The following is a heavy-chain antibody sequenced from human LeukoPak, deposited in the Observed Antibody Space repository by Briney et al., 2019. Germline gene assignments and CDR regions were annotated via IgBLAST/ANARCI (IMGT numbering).Heavy chain of an antibody. CDR1: GFTFDDYA. V-gene: IGHV3-9*01. J-gene: IGHJ3*02. D-gene: IGHD3-3*01. CDR2: ISWNSGSI. CDR3: AKDGFEIAFDI. Sequence: GGSLRLSCAASGFTFDDYAMHWVRQAPGKGLDWVSGISWNSGSIGYADSVKGRFTISRDNAKNSLYLQMNSLRAEDTALYYCAKDGFEIAFDIWGQGTMVTVSS.